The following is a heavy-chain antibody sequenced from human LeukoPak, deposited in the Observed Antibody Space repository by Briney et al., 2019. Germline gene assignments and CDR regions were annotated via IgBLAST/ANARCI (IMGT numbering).Heavy chain of an antibody. CDR1: GGSISSGDYY. CDR3: ARGDIVVVPAAIWFDP. CDR2: IYYSGST. J-gene: IGHJ5*02. Sequence: SVTLSLTCTVSGGSISSGDYYWSWIRQPPGKGLEWIGYIYYSGSTYYNPSLKSRVTISVDTSKNQFSLKLSSVTAADTAVYYCARGDIVVVPAAIWFDPWGQGTLVTVSS. V-gene: IGHV4-30-4*01. D-gene: IGHD2-2*01.